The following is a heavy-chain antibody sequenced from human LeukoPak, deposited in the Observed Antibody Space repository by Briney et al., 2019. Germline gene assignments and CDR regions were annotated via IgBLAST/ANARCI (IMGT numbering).Heavy chain of an antibody. Sequence: PGGSLRLSCAASGFTFSDYYMSRIRQAPGKGLDWISYISSSGSTIYYADSVKGRFTISRDNAKNSLYLQMNSLRAEDTAVYYCARVYWGNWFDPWGQGTLVTVSS. J-gene: IGHJ5*02. CDR3: ARVYWGNWFDP. D-gene: IGHD3-16*01. V-gene: IGHV3-11*04. CDR1: GFTFSDYY. CDR2: ISSSGSTI.